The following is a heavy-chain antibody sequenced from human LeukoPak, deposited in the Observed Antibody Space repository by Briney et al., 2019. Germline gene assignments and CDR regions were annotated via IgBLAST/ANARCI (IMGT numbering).Heavy chain of an antibody. CDR3: ARQGRGRWFDP. V-gene: IGHV4-38-2*02. CDR2: FYDSGNT. D-gene: IGHD3-10*01. CDR1: GGSISSGYY. Sequence: SETLSLTCTVSGGSISSGYYWGWIRQPPGKGLEWIGSFYDSGNTYYNPSLKSRVTISVDTSKNQFSLKLSSVTAADTAVHYCARQGRGRWFDPWGQGTLVTVSS. J-gene: IGHJ5*02.